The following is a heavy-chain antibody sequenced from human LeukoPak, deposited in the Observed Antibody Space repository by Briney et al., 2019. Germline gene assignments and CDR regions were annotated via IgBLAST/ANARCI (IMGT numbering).Heavy chain of an antibody. J-gene: IGHJ5*02. Sequence: QPGGSLRLSCGASGFTFSSFGMSWVRQAPGKGLEWVANIKQDGSEKYYVDSVKGRFTISRDNAENSLYLQMNSLRAEDTAVYYCARDDWFDPWGQGTLVTVSS. CDR1: GFTFSSFG. CDR3: ARDDWFDP. CDR2: IKQDGSEK. V-gene: IGHV3-7*01.